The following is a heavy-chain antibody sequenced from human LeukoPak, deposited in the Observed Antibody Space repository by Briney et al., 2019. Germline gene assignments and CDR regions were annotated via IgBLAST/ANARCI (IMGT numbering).Heavy chain of an antibody. V-gene: IGHV3-30*02. J-gene: IGHJ4*02. Sequence: GGSLRLSCAASGFTFSSYWMSWVRQAPGKGLEWVAFIRYDGSNKYYADSVKGRFTISRDNSKNTLYLQMNSLRAEDTAVYYCAKDRRITRSSFYFDYWGQGTLVTVSS. CDR1: GFTFSSYW. D-gene: IGHD6-13*01. CDR2: IRYDGSNK. CDR3: AKDRRITRSSFYFDY.